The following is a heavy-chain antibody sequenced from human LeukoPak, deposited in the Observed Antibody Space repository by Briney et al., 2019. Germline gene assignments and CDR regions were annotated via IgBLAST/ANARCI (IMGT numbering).Heavy chain of an antibody. CDR3: ARLFWSGYYSDY. D-gene: IGHD3-3*01. Sequence: SETLSLXCTVSGGSISSSSYYWGWIRQPPVKGLEWIGSIHYSGSTYYNPSLKSRVTISVDTSKNQFFLRLISVTAADTAVYYCARLFWSGYYSDYWGQGTLVTVSS. CDR1: GGSISSSSYY. J-gene: IGHJ4*02. CDR2: IHYSGST. V-gene: IGHV4-39*01.